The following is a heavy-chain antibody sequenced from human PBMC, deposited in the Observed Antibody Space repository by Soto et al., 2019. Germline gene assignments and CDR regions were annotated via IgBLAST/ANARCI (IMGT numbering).Heavy chain of an antibody. J-gene: IGHJ5*02. CDR2: IIPIFGTA. CDR1: GGTFSSYA. V-gene: IGHV1-69*13. D-gene: IGHD3-9*01. Sequence: SVKVSCKASGGTFSSYAISWVRQAPGQGLEWMGGIIPIFGTANYAQKFQGRVTITADESTSTAYMELSSLRSEDTAVYYCAREIRQYYDILNGYPGHNWFDPWGQGTLVTVSS. CDR3: AREIRQYYDILNGYPGHNWFDP.